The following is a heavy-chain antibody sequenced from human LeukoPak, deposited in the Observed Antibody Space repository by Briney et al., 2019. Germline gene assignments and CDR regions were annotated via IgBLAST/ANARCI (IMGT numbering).Heavy chain of an antibody. D-gene: IGHD2/OR15-2a*01. CDR3: TLQRISFLNYFDP. Sequence: ASVKVSCKASGYTFTNYYIHWVRQAPGQGLEWMGLINPGGANTNYAQKFQGRVTMTKDTSTHTGYMELSSLRSDDTAVYYCTLQRISFLNYFDPWGQGTLVTVSS. CDR2: INPGGANT. CDR1: GYTFTNYY. J-gene: IGHJ5*02. V-gene: IGHV1-46*01.